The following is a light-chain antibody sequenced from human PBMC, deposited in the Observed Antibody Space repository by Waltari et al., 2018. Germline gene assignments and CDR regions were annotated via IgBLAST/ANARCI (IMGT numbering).Light chain of an antibody. CDR3: QQCSNWPPEYT. V-gene: IGKV3-11*01. Sequence: EIVLTQSPATLSLSPGERATLSCRASQSVSRHLAWYQQKPGQAPRLLIYDVSNRATGISGRFSGSGSGTDFTLTISSLEPEDFAVYFCQQCSNWPPEYTFGQGTKLEIK. J-gene: IGKJ2*01. CDR2: DVS. CDR1: QSVSRH.